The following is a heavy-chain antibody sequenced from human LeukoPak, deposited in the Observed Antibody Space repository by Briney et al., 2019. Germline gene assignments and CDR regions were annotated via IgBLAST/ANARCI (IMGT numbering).Heavy chain of an antibody. V-gene: IGHV1-18*01. J-gene: IGHJ4*02. CDR1: GYTFTSYG. D-gene: IGHD3-22*01. CDR2: ISANNGNT. CDR3: ARGYYDGSGYYVY. Sequence: ASVKVSCKASGYTFTSYGISWVRQAPGQGLEWMGWISANNGNTNYAEKLQGRVTMTTDTSTRTAYMGLRSLRSGDTAVYYCARGYYDGSGYYVYWGQGTLVTVSS.